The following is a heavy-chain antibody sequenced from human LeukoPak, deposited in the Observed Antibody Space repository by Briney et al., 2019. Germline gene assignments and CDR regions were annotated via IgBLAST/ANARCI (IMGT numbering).Heavy chain of an antibody. CDR3: ATKASYGDRYFDY. CDR2: ISPTTGAT. V-gene: IGHV3-23*01. CDR1: GFTFSSYA. J-gene: IGHJ4*02. Sequence: PGGSLRLSCAASGFTFSSYAMSWIRQAPGKGLEWLSAISPTTGATFYADSVKGRFTISRDNSKNTLYLQMNILRAEDMAVYYCATKASYGDRYFDYWGQGSLVTVSS. D-gene: IGHD4-17*01.